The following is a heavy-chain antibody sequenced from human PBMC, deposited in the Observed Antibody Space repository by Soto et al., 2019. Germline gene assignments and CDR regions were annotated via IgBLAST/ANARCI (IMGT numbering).Heavy chain of an antibody. V-gene: IGHV4-31*03. CDR3: ARVSGSYYYGMDV. J-gene: IGHJ6*02. CDR2: IYYSGST. D-gene: IGHD1-26*01. CDR1: GGSMSSGGYY. Sequence: SETLSLTCTVSGGSMSSGGYYWSWIRQHPGKGLEWIGYIYYSGSTYYNPSLKSRVTISVDKSKNQFSLKLSSVTAADTAVYYCARVSGSYYYGMDVWGQGTTVTVSS.